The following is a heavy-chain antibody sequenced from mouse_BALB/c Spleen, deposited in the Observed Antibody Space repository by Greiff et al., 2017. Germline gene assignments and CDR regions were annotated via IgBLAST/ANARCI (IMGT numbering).Heavy chain of an antibody. Sequence: EVQLVESGGGLVQPGGSRKLSCAASGFTFSSFGMHWVRQAPEKGLEWVAYISSGSSTIYYADTVKGRFTISRDNPKNTLFLQMTSLRSEDTAMYYCAREGATGTSYFDVWGAGTTVTVSS. CDR1: GFTFSSFG. J-gene: IGHJ1*01. CDR3: AREGATGTSYFDV. V-gene: IGHV5-17*02. D-gene: IGHD4-1*02. CDR2: ISSGSSTI.